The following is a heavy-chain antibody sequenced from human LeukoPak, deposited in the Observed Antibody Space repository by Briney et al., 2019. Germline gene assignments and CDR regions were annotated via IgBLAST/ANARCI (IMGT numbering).Heavy chain of an antibody. CDR3: ARHNLDRWIPYYFDY. Sequence: SETLSLTCTVSGGSISSSSYYWGWIRQPPGKGLEWIGSIYYSGSTYYNPSLKSRVTISVDTSKNQFSLKLSSVTAADTAVYYCARHNLDRWIPYYFDYWGQGTLDTVSS. CDR1: GGSISSSSYY. V-gene: IGHV4-39*01. J-gene: IGHJ4*02. D-gene: IGHD4-23*01. CDR2: IYYSGST.